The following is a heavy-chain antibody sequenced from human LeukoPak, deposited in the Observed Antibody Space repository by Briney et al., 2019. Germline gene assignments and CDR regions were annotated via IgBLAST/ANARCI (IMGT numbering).Heavy chain of an antibody. CDR1: GFTVTSTH. CDR2: IYDDGGT. V-gene: IGHV3-53*05. J-gene: IGHJ5*02. D-gene: IGHD3-10*01. CDR3: ARDRAGRRSSWVEFDL. Sequence: GGSLRLTCTVSGFTVTSTHMDWVRQAPGKGPEWVALIYDDGGTVYADSVKGRFTISRDNSKNMVYLQMNSLRPEDSAVYYCARDRAGRRSSWVEFDLWGQGTLVTVSS.